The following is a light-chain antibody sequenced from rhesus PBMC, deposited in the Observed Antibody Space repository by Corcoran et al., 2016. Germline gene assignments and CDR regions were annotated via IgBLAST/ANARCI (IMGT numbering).Light chain of an antibody. V-gene: IGKV1-38*01. CDR2: DAS. J-gene: IGKJ4*01. Sequence: DIQLTQSPSSLSASVGDRVTITCRASQGISSYLAWYQQKSGKAPKLLIHDASNFQSGVPSRFSGSGAGQDFTLTLRSLQPEDFATYYCQQRNSYPLTFGGGTKVEIK. CDR1: QGISSY. CDR3: QQRNSYPLT.